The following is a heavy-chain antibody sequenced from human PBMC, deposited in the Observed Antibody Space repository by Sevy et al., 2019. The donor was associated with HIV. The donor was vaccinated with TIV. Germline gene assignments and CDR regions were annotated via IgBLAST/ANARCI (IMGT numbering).Heavy chain of an antibody. D-gene: IGHD3-22*01. Sequence: GGSLRLSCAASGFIFSTYAMHWVRQAPGMGLEWVAVISYDGSNKYYADSVKGRFTISRDNSKNTLYLQMNSLRAEDTAVYYCAREGRNYYDSSGYYYGRGDDAFDIWGQRTMVTVSS. CDR2: ISYDGSNK. J-gene: IGHJ3*02. V-gene: IGHV3-30-3*01. CDR1: GFIFSTYA. CDR3: AREGRNYYDSSGYYYGRGDDAFDI.